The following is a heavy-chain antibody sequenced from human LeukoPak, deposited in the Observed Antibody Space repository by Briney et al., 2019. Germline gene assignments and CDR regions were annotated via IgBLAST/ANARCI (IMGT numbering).Heavy chain of an antibody. D-gene: IGHD3-22*01. Sequence: SETLSLTCTVSGGSISSYYWGWIRQPPGKGLEWIGYIYYSGSTNYNPPLKSRVTISVDTSKNQFSLKLSSVTAADTAVYYCARAGGSIVGDYYYYYMDVWGKGTTVTVSS. CDR1: GGSISSYY. J-gene: IGHJ6*03. CDR2: IYYSGST. CDR3: ARAGGSIVGDYYYYYMDV. V-gene: IGHV4-59*01.